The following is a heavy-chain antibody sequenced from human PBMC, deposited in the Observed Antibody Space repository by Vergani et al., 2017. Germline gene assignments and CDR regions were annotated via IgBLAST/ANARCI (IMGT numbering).Heavy chain of an antibody. CDR1: GGTFSSYA. CDR3: ARNGAQGGGMDV. D-gene: IGHD2-8*01. V-gene: IGHV1-69*01. CDR2: IIPIFGTA. J-gene: IGHJ6*02. Sequence: QVQLVQSGAEVKKPGSSVKVSCKASGGTFSSYAISWVRKAPGQGLEWMGGIIPIFGTANYAQKFQGRVTITADESTSTAYMGLSSLRSEDTAVYYCARNGAQGGGMDVWGQGTTVTVSS.